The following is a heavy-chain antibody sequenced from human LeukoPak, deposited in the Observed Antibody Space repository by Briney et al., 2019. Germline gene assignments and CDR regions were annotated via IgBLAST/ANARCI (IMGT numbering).Heavy chain of an antibody. Sequence: PSQTLSLTCTVSGGSISSGGYYWSWIRQHPGKGLEWIGEIGHNGTTNYNPSLKGRVTISLDTSKNQFSLKLNSVTAADTAMYFCGFSEGDFWGQGALVTVSS. D-gene: IGHD6-25*01. CDR2: IGHNGTT. V-gene: IGHV4-30-4*08. CDR1: GGSISSGGYY. J-gene: IGHJ4*02. CDR3: GFSEGDF.